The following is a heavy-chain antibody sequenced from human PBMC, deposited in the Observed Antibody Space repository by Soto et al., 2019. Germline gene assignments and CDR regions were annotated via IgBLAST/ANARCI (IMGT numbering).Heavy chain of an antibody. Sequence: SETLSLTCTVSGASISSGGYYWGWIRQHPGKGLEWIGYIYYSGSTYYNPSLKSRVAISVDTSKNQFSLKLSSVTAADTAVYYCARESVRQQLAYYFDYWAQGTLVTVSS. CDR1: GASISSGGYY. CDR2: IYYSGST. J-gene: IGHJ4*02. V-gene: IGHV4-31*03. D-gene: IGHD6-13*01. CDR3: ARESVRQQLAYYFDY.